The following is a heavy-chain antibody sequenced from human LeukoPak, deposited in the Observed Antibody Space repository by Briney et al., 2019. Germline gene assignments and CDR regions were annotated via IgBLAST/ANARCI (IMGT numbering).Heavy chain of an antibody. CDR2: IYYSGST. CDR1: GGSFSSYY. Sequence: SETLSLTCAVYGGSFSSYYWGWIRQPPGKGLEWIGSIYYSGSTYYNPSLKSRVTISVDTSKNQFSLKLSSVTAADTAVYYCASSITIFGVVPDAFDIWGQGTMVTVSS. J-gene: IGHJ3*02. V-gene: IGHV4-39*01. D-gene: IGHD3-3*01. CDR3: ASSITIFGVVPDAFDI.